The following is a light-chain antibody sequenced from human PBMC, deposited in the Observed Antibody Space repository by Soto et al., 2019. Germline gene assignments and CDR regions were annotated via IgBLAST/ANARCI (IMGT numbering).Light chain of an antibody. J-gene: IGKJ1*01. CDR3: QQHGSSPRT. CDR2: GAS. V-gene: IGKV3-11*01. Sequence: EIVLTQSPATLSLSPGERATLSCRASQSVSSDLAWYQQNPGQAPRLLIYGASSRATGIPARFSGSGSGTDFTLTISSLEPEDFAVYYCQQHGSSPRTFGQGTKVDIK. CDR1: QSVSSD.